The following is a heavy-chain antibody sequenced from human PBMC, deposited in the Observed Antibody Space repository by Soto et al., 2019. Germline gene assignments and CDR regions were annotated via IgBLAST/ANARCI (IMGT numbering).Heavy chain of an antibody. V-gene: IGHV4-4*07. CDR3: ARDFYPLAYYFDH. CDR1: GGSISSYY. Sequence: PSETLSLTCTVSGGSISSYYWSWIRQPAGKGLEWIGRIYTSGSTNYNPSLKSRVTMTTDTSTSTAYMEVRSLRSDDTAVYYCARDFYPLAYYFDHWGQGTLVTVSS. J-gene: IGHJ4*02. CDR2: IYTSGST.